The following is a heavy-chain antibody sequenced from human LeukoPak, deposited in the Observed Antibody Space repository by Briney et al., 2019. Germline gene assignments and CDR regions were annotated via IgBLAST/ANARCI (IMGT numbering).Heavy chain of an antibody. CDR2: IRSKANSYAT. J-gene: IGHJ4*02. CDR1: GFTFSNFA. D-gene: IGHD2-15*01. Sequence: GGSLRLSCAASGFTFSNFAMHWVRQASGKGLEWVGRIRSKANSYATAYAASVKGRFTISRDDSKNTAYLQMNSLRAEDAAVYYCAKAPVTTCSGAYRYPFDYWGQGTLVTVSS. CDR3: AKAPVTTCSGAYRYPFDY. V-gene: IGHV3-73*01.